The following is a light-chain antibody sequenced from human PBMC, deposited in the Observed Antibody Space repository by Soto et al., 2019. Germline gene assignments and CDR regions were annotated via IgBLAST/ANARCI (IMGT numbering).Light chain of an antibody. CDR3: HQYYSIPYT. CDR1: HSLFDSSYKKTY. J-gene: IGKJ5*01. CDR2: WAS. V-gene: IGKV4-1*01. Sequence: DLVLNPSSDPLALSPGEGAHIHCRFSHSLFDSSYKKTYLAWYQQRPGQPPKLLIYWASTRQSGVPDRFSGGGSATDFTLTISRLQAEDVAIYYCHQYYSIPYTFGQGTRLEIK.